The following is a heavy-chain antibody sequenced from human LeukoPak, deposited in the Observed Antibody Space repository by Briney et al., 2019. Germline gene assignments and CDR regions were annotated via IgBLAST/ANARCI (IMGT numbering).Heavy chain of an antibody. CDR1: GFTFSSYA. V-gene: IGHV3-30-3*01. Sequence: GGSLRLSCAASGFTFSSYAMHWVRQAPGKGLEWVAVISYDGSNKYYADSVKGRFTISRDNSKNTLYLQMNSLRAEDTAVYYCARVDDFGGDGMDVWGQGTTVTVSS. CDR3: ARVDDFGGDGMDV. CDR2: ISYDGSNK. D-gene: IGHD3-3*01. J-gene: IGHJ6*02.